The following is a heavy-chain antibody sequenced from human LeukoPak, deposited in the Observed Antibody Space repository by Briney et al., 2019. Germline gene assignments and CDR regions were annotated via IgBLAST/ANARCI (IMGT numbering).Heavy chain of an antibody. Sequence: GGSLRLSCAASGFSFDDYGMSWVRQAPGKGLQWVSGIIWNGGSTEYADSVRGRFTISRDNAKSSLYLQMNGLRAEDTSLYYCARGGYWSGETTCSSTFDYWGQGALVTVSS. J-gene: IGHJ4*02. D-gene: IGHD2-15*01. CDR1: GFSFDDYG. CDR2: IIWNGGST. CDR3: ARGGYWSGETTCSSTFDY. V-gene: IGHV3-20*04.